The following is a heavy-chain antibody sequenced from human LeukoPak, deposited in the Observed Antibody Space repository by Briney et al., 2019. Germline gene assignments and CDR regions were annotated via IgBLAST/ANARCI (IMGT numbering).Heavy chain of an antibody. V-gene: IGHV3-48*03. CDR2: ISGSGETR. Sequence: GGSLRLSCAASGCTFSYYEMNWVRQAPGKGLEWISYISGSGETRSYADSVRGRFTISRDNANYSLNLQMNSLRAEDTAVYYCARDLHTSGSIALDSWGQGILVIVSS. CDR3: ARDLHTSGSIALDS. D-gene: IGHD3-22*01. J-gene: IGHJ4*02. CDR1: GCTFSYYE.